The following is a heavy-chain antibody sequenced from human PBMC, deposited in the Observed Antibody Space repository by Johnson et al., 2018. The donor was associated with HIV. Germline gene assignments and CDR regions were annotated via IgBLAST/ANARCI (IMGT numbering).Heavy chain of an antibody. CDR3: ARVRTGDSSGYNDAFDI. Sequence: QVQLVESGGGLVQPGGSLRLSCAASGFTFSSYAMHWVRQAPGKGLEWVAVISYDGSNKYYADSVKGRFTISRDNSKNTLYLQMNSRRVEDTALYYCARVRTGDSSGYNDAFDIWGQGTMVTVSS. D-gene: IGHD3-22*01. CDR2: ISYDGSNK. V-gene: IGHV3-30-3*01. J-gene: IGHJ3*02. CDR1: GFTFSSYA.